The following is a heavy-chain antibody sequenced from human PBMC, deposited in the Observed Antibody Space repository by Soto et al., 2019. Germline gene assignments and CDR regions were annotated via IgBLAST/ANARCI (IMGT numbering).Heavy chain of an antibody. V-gene: IGHV1-18*01. CDR2: ISAYNGNT. CDR3: ARGFLGYNGNYAGRDYYYYGMDV. CDR1: GYTFTSYG. D-gene: IGHD1-7*01. J-gene: IGHJ6*02. Sequence: ASVKVSCKASGYTFTSYGISWVRQAPGQGLEWMGWISAYNGNTNYAQKLQGRVTMTTDTSTSTAYMELRSLRSDDTAVYYCARGFLGYNGNYAGRDYYYYGMDVWGQGTTVTVSS.